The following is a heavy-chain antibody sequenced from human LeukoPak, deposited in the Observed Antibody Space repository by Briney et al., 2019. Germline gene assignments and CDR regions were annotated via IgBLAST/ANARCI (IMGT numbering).Heavy chain of an antibody. CDR3: GRDPDYYDSSGPFDY. CDR2: ISYDGSNK. Sequence: GGSLRLSSAASGFTLTSYAMHWVRQAPGKGLEWVAVISYDGSNKYYADSVKGRFTISGDNSKNTPYLQMNRLRAEDTAVYYCGRDPDYYDSSGPFDYWGQGTLVAVSS. V-gene: IGHV3-30*04. J-gene: IGHJ4*02. CDR1: GFTLTSYA. D-gene: IGHD3-22*01.